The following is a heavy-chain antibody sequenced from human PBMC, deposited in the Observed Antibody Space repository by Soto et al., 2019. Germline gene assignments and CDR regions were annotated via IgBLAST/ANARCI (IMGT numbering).Heavy chain of an antibody. Sequence: PGGSLRLSCAASGFTFSSYGMHWVRQAPGKGLEWVAVISYDGSNKYYADSVKGRFTISRDNSKNTLYLQMNSLRAEDTAVYYCAKEDCSGGSCYSPRPSDYWGQGTLVTVSS. CDR1: GFTFSSYG. CDR2: ISYDGSNK. CDR3: AKEDCSGGSCYSPRPSDY. D-gene: IGHD2-15*01. J-gene: IGHJ4*02. V-gene: IGHV3-30*18.